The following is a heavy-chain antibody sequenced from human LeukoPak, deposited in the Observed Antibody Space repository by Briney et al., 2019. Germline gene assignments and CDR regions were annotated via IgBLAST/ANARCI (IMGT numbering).Heavy chain of an antibody. V-gene: IGHV3-48*03. CDR1: RFTFSNYE. J-gene: IGHJ4*02. D-gene: IGHD6-19*01. CDR3: ARDWGIAEA. Sequence: GGSLRLSCAASRFTFSNYEMNWVRQAPGKGLEWVSYISSSGSTIYYADSVKGRFTISRDNAKNSLYLQMNSLRAEDTAVYYCARDWGIAEAWGQGTLVTVSS. CDR2: ISSSGSTI.